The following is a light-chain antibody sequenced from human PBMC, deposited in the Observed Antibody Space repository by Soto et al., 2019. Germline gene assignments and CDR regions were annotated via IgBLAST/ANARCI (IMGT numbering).Light chain of an antibody. CDR1: QTISNW. V-gene: IGKV1-5*03. J-gene: IGKJ1*01. CDR2: KAS. CDR3: QQYNSLWT. Sequence: DIQMTQSPSTLSASVGDRVTITFRASQTISNWLAWYQQKPGKAPKLLIYKASSLESGVPSRFSGSGSGTEFTLTISSLQPDDFATYYCQQYNSLWTFGQGTKVDI.